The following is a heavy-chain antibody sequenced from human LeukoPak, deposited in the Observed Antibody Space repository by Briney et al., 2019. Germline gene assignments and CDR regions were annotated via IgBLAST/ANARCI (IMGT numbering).Heavy chain of an antibody. CDR2: IYYSGST. CDR1: GGSISYYY. Sequence: SETLSLTCTVSGGSISYYYWSWIRQPPGKGLEWIGYIYYSGSTNYNPSLKSRVTISVDTSKNQFSLNLTSVTTADTAVYYCARVSCSSTSCPRRDALDVWGQGTMVNV. D-gene: IGHD2-2*01. V-gene: IGHV4-59*01. CDR3: ARVSCSSTSCPRRDALDV. J-gene: IGHJ3*01.